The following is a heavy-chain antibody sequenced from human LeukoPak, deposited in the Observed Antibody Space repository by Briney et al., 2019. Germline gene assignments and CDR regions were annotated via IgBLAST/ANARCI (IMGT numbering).Heavy chain of an antibody. V-gene: IGHV3-73*01. CDR1: GFTFSGSA. CDR3: TRHADTMVRGVPTDD. CDR2: IRSKGNSYAT. J-gene: IGHJ4*02. Sequence: PGGSLKLSCAASGFTFSGSAMHWVRQASGKGLEWVGRIRSKGNSYATAYAASVKGRFTISRDDSKSTAYLQMTSLKTEDTAVYYCTRHADTMVRGVPTDDWGQGTLVTVPS. D-gene: IGHD3-10*01.